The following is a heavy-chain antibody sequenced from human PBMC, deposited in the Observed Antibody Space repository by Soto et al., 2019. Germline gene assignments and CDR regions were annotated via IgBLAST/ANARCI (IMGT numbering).Heavy chain of an antibody. Sequence: ASVKVSCKASNYTFTSYGISWVRQAPGQGLEWMGWISGYNGDTNYAQKLQGRVTMTTDTSTTTAYMELRSLRSDDTAVYYCARDLRPSWGYFDSSGSSTWGQGTTVTGSS. D-gene: IGHD3-22*01. J-gene: IGHJ6*02. V-gene: IGHV1-18*01. CDR1: NYTFTSYG. CDR3: ARDLRPSWGYFDSSGSST. CDR2: ISGYNGDT.